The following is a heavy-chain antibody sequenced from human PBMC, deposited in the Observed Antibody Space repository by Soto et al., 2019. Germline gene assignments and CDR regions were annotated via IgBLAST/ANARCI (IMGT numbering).Heavy chain of an antibody. CDR2: IGSTDTSV. CDR1: GFTFSSYS. V-gene: IGHV3-48*02. D-gene: IGHD2-2*01. CDR3: ARDARGDCISTSCYFFDY. J-gene: IGHJ4*02. Sequence: PGGSLRLSCAASGFTFSSYSMNWVRQAPGKGLEWISHIGSTDTSVNADSVKGRFTISRDNAKNSLYLQMNSLRDEDTAVYYCARDARGDCISTSCYFFDYWGQGTLVTVSS.